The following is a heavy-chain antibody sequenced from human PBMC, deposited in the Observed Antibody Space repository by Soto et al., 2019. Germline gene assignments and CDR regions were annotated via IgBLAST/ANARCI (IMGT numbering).Heavy chain of an antibody. CDR1: GFTFSSYS. V-gene: IGHV3-48*02. J-gene: IGHJ6*02. D-gene: IGHD2-15*01. CDR3: AKDALVVVVAAPGGMDV. CDR2: ISSSSSTI. Sequence: VGSLRLSCAASGFTFSSYSMNWVRQAPGKGLEWVSYISSSSSTIYYADSVKGRFTISRDNAKNSLYLQMNSLRDEDTAVYYCAKDALVVVVAAPGGMDVWGQGTTVTVSS.